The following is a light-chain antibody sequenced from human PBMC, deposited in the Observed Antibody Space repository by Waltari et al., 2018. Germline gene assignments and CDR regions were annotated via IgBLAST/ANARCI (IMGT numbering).Light chain of an antibody. CDR1: QSIRSS. V-gene: IGKV3-15*01. CDR2: GTS. CDR3: QQYGHWPPIT. J-gene: IGKJ5*01. Sequence: EMVLTQSPATLSVSPGASVALSCRASQSIRSSLAWYQQKPGQAPRLLLFGTSPRATGVPARFSGSGSGTEFTLTIRNMQSEDFGVYYCQQYGHWPPITFGQGTRLEIE.